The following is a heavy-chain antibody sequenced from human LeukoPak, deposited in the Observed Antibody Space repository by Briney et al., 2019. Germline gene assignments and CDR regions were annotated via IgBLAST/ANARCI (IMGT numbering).Heavy chain of an antibody. V-gene: IGHV3-72*01. CDR2: SRNKVNGYTT. Sequence: PGGSLRLSCAASGFTFTSYAMNWVRQAPGKGLEWVGRSRNKVNGYTTEYAASVKDRFTILRDDSRNSVYLQMNSLKSEDSAIYYCSRGYCSTITCPDFYGMDVWGQGTTVSVS. J-gene: IGHJ6*02. CDR1: GFTFTSYA. D-gene: IGHD2-2*01. CDR3: SRGYCSTITCPDFYGMDV.